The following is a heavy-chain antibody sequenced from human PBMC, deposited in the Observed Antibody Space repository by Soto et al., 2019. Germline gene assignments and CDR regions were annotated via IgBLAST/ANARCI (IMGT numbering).Heavy chain of an antibody. D-gene: IGHD3-10*01. Sequence: SQTLSLTCGISGDSVSSNSATWNWIRQSPSRGLEWLGRTYYRSQWHNEYEESVKSRITINPDTSTNQFSLQLNSMSPEDTAVYYCARERGFLSEALDIWGRGTIVTVSS. CDR1: GDSVSSNSAT. CDR2: TYYRSQWHN. CDR3: ARERGFLSEALDI. V-gene: IGHV6-1*01. J-gene: IGHJ3*02.